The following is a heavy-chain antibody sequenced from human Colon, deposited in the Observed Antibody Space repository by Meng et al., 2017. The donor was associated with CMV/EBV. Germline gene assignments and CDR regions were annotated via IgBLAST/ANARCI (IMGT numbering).Heavy chain of an antibody. CDR2: ISSSSSYI. CDR1: GFTFSSYS. V-gene: IGHV3-21*01. CDR3: AGGVGATTDY. D-gene: IGHD1-26*01. Sequence: GESLKISCAASGFTFSSYSMNWVRQAPGKGLEWASSISSSSSYIYYADSVKGRFTISRDNAKNSLYLQMNNLRAEDTAVYYCAGGVGATTDYWGQGTLVTVSS. J-gene: IGHJ4*02.